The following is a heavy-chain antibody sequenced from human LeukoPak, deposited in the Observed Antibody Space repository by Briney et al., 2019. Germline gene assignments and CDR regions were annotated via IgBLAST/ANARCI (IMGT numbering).Heavy chain of an antibody. CDR1: GFTFTNYW. CDR3: ARERMVGAASTRYYGMDV. Sequence: PGGSLRLSCAASGFTFTNYWMSRVRQAPGKGLEWVANMKPDGSERYYVDSVKGRFTVSRDNAKNSLYFQMNSLRAEDTAVYYCARERMVGAASTRYYGMDVWGQGTTVTVSS. D-gene: IGHD2-15*01. CDR2: MKPDGSER. V-gene: IGHV3-7*03. J-gene: IGHJ6*02.